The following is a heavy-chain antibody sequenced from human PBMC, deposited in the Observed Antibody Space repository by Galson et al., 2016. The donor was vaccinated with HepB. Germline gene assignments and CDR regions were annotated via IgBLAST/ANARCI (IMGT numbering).Heavy chain of an antibody. Sequence: SLRLSCAASGFVFSNFGLSWVRQAPGKGLEWVASISTRRTTYYSDSVQGRFTISRDNSNNTLYLQMNGLRAEDTAVYYCAKERLVRRILDHWGQGTLVTVSS. CDR3: AKERLVRRILDH. D-gene: IGHD1-1*01. V-gene: IGHV3-23*01. J-gene: IGHJ4*02. CDR2: ISTRRTT. CDR1: GFVFSNFG.